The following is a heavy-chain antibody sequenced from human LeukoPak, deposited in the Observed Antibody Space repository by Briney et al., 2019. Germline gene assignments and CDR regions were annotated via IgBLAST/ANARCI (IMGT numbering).Heavy chain of an antibody. J-gene: IGHJ6*02. CDR3: ARVWVTWNHYHYYGLDV. CDR1: GDSISSYY. V-gene: IGHV4-4*07. CDR2: IYTSGST. D-gene: IGHD1-1*01. Sequence: SETLSLTCTVSGDSISSYYWSWVRQPAGKGLEWIGRIYTSGSTNYNPSLKSRVTMSVDTSKNQFSLKLSSVTAADTAVYYCARVWVTWNHYHYYGLDVWGQGTTVTVSS.